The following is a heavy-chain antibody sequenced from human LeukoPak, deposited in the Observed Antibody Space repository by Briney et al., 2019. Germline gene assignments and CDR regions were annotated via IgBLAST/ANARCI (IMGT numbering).Heavy chain of an antibody. V-gene: IGHV1-69*08. J-gene: IGHJ5*02. Sequence: SVKVSCKTSGGTFLSHTFSWVRQAPGQGLEWMGQITPVINTANYAQTFQGRVSIYADKSTTTVYMDLSGLGPDDTAVYYCARVNLRGSNYNWFDPWGQGTLVTVAS. D-gene: IGHD1-26*01. CDR3: ARVNLRGSNYNWFDP. CDR1: GGTFLSHT. CDR2: ITPVINTA.